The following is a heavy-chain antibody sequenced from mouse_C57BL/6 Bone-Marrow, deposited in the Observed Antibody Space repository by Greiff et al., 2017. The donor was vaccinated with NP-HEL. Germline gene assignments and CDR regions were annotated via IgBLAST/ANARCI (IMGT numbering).Heavy chain of an antibody. V-gene: IGHV7-3*01. J-gene: IGHJ1*03. Sequence: EVKVVESGGGLVQPGGSLSLSCAASGFTFTDYYMSWVRQPPGKALEWLGFIRNKANGYTTEYSASVKGRFTISRDNSQSILYLQMNALRAEDSATYYCARGYGSLWYFDVWGTGTTVTVSS. CDR2: IRNKANGYTT. D-gene: IGHD1-1*01. CDR1: GFTFTDYY. CDR3: ARGYGSLWYFDV.